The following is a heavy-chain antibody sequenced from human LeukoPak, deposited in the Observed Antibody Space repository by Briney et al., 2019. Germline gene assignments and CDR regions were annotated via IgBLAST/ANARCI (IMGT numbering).Heavy chain of an antibody. CDR2: LASDGGST. V-gene: IGHV3-23*01. CDR3: AKSLVRWAFDY. CDR1: GFTFSSYD. J-gene: IGHJ4*02. D-gene: IGHD1-26*01. Sequence: GGSLRLSCAASGFTFSSYDMSWVRQAPGKGLEWVSSLASDGGSTEYADSVKGRFTISRDNSKNTLYLQMNSLRAEDTALYFCAKSLVRWAFDYWGQGALVSVSS.